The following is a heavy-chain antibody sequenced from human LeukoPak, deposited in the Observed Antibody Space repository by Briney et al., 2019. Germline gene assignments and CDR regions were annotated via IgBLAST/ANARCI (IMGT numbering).Heavy chain of an antibody. D-gene: IGHD3-16*01. CDR2: ISSSGSTI. J-gene: IGHJ4*02. V-gene: IGHV3-48*03. CDR1: GFTFSSYE. CDR3: ATGTFGGYFDY. Sequence: GGSLRLSCAASGFTFSSYEMNWVRQAPGKGLEWVSYISSSGSTIYYADSVKGRFTISRDNAKNSLYLQMNSLRAEDTAVHYCATGTFGGYFDYWGQGTLVTVSS.